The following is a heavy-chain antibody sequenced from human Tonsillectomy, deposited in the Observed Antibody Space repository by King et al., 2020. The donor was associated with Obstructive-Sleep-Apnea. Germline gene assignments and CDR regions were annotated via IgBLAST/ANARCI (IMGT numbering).Heavy chain of an antibody. D-gene: IGHD6-19*01. CDR1: GYSFTTYW. Sequence: QLVQSGAELKKPGESLKISCKAYGYSFTTYWIGWVRQMPGKGLEWMGVVYPGDSDTRYSPSFQGQVTISADKSMTTAYLQWSSLRASDTAMYYCAKLALDDRGWCYGRGTDWFDLWGQGTLVTVSS. V-gene: IGHV5-51*01. CDR2: VYPGDSDT. CDR3: AKLALDDRGWCYGRGTDWFDL. J-gene: IGHJ5*02.